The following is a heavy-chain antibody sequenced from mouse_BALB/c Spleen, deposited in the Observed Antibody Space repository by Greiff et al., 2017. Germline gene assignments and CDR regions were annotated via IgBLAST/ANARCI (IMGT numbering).Heavy chain of an antibody. J-gene: IGHJ3*01. CDR3: AGRFAY. V-gene: IGHV1S135*01. CDR2: IDPYNGGT. CDR1: GYAFTSYN. Sequence: EVKLVESGPELVKPGASVKVSCKASGYAFTSYNMYWVKQSHGKSLEWIGYIDPYNGGTSYNQKFKGKATLTVDKSSSTAYMHLNSLTSEDSAVYYCAGRFAYWGQGTLVTVSA.